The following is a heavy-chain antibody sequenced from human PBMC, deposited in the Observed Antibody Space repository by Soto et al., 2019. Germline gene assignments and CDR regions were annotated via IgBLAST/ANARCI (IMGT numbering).Heavy chain of an antibody. J-gene: IGHJ4*02. Sequence: GGSLRLSCAASGFSFRNYAMNWVRQAPGKGLEWVSAISNSFSDGNTHYADSVKGRFTISRDNDKNTVFLEMSSLKAEDTAVYFCATSIVMPGTHYFDSWGQGALVTVSS. D-gene: IGHD6-13*01. CDR1: GFSFRNYA. CDR2: ISNSFSDGNT. CDR3: ATSIVMPGTHYFDS. V-gene: IGHV3-23*01.